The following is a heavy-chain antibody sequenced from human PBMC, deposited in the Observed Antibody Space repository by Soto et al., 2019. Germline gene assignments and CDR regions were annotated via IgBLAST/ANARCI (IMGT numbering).Heavy chain of an antibody. J-gene: IGHJ4*02. CDR3: ARGSSGWSSIRLDD. V-gene: IGHV4-31*03. CDR1: SCSITSVNSY. D-gene: IGHD6-19*01. CDR2: IYYSGSS. Sequence: QVQLQESGPGLVKPSQTLSLTCTVSSCSITSVNSYWSWIRQFPGKGLEWIGYIYYSGSSYYNPSRKGRVTISEDTSKKQFSLKLNSVTAADTAVYYCARGSSGWSSIRLDDWGQGTLVTVSS.